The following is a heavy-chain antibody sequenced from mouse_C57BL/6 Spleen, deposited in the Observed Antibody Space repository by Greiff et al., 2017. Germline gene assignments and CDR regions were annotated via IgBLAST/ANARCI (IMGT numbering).Heavy chain of an antibody. J-gene: IGHJ1*03. Sequence: QVQLKQPGAELVRPGTSVKLSCKASGYTFTSYWMHWVKQRPGQGLEWIGVIDPSDSYTNYNQKFKGKATLTVDTSSSTAYMQLSSLTSEDSAVYYCAACDSSYGGGWWYFDVWGTGTTVTVSS. CDR1: GYTFTSYW. D-gene: IGHD1-1*01. V-gene: IGHV1-59*01. CDR3: AACDSSYGGGWWYFDV. CDR2: IDPSDSYT.